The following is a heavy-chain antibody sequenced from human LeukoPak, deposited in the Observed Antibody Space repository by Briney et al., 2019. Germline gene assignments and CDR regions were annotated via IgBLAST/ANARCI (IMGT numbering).Heavy chain of an antibody. CDR3: AREAESSSWYYFDY. D-gene: IGHD6-13*01. Sequence: GGSLRLSCAASEFTFSSYEVNWVRQAPGKGLEWVSYISGSGITIYYADSVKGRFTMSRDNAKNSLYLQMNSLRAEDTAVYYCAREAESSSWYYFDYWGQGTLVTVSS. CDR2: ISGSGITI. J-gene: IGHJ4*02. CDR1: EFTFSSYE. V-gene: IGHV3-48*03.